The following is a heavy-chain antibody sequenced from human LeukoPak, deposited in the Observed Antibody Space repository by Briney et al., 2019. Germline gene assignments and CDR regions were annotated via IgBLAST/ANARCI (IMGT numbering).Heavy chain of an antibody. CDR3: TRDSQDSYVYYMVV. J-gene: IGHJ6*03. Sequence: GGSLRLSCAVSGFTFSRYWMSWVRQAPGKGPEWVANINQDGSVKYYVDSVKGRFTISRDSATNSPYLQMNSRRAEDTAVYYCTRDSQDSYVYYMVVWGKGTTVTVSS. CDR2: INQDGSVK. V-gene: IGHV3-7*01. CDR1: GFTFSRYW. D-gene: IGHD3-10*02.